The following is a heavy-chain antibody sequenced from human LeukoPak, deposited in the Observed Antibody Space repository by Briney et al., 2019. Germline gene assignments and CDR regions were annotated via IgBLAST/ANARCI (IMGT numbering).Heavy chain of an antibody. V-gene: IGHV3-9*01. J-gene: IGHJ2*01. CDR1: GFTFSNYA. CDR3: AKDIAVAGMTFWYFDL. D-gene: IGHD6-19*01. Sequence: GGSLRLSCAASGFTFSNYAMSWVRQAPGKGLEWVSGISWNSGSIGYADSVKGRFTISRDNAKNSLYLQMNSLRAEDTALYYCAKDIAVAGMTFWYFDLWGRGTLVTVSS. CDR2: ISWNSGSI.